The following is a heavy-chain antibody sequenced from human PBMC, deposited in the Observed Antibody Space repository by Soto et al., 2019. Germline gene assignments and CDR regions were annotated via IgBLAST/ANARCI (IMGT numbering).Heavy chain of an antibody. J-gene: IGHJ4*02. D-gene: IGHD6-19*01. V-gene: IGHV4-34*01. CDR2: INHSGST. Sequence: SETLSLTCAVYGGSSSGYYWSWIRQPPGKGLEWIGEINHSGSTNYNPSLKSRVTISVDTSKNQFSLKLSSVTAADTAVYYCARGTESLAVAGEYDYWGQGTLVTVSS. CDR1: GGSSSGYY. CDR3: ARGTESLAVAGEYDY.